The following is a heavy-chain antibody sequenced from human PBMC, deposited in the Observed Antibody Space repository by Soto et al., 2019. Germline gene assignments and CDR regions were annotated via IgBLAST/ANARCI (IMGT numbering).Heavy chain of an antibody. D-gene: IGHD5-12*01. CDR1: GGTFSNYP. CDR3: ARGNHRWLQLWYFDL. CDR2: IIPIFGTV. Sequence: QVQLVQSGAEVKKPGSSVKVSCKASGGTFSNYPISWVRQAPGQGLEWMGGIIPIFGTVNYAQKFQGRVKITADESTSTADMELSSLRSEETAVYYCARGNHRWLQLWYFDLWGRGTLVTVSS. V-gene: IGHV1-69*12. J-gene: IGHJ2*01.